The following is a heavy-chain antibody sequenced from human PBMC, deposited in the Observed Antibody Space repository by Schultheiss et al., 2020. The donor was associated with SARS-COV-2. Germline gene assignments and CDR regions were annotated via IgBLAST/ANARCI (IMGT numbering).Heavy chain of an antibody. J-gene: IGHJ6*02. CDR1: GGSISSGGYY. Sequence: SETLSLTCTVSGGSISSGGYYWSWIRQHPGKGLEWIGYIYYSGSTYYNPSLKSLVTISVDTSKNQFSLKLSSVTAADTAVYYCARGGLEWLLSRVMDVWGQGTTVTVSS. D-gene: IGHD3-3*01. CDR2: IYYSGST. CDR3: ARGGLEWLLSRVMDV. V-gene: IGHV4-31*01.